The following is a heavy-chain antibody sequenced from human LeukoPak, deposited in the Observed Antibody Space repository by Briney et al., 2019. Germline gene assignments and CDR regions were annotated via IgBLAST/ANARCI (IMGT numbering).Heavy chain of an antibody. J-gene: IGHJ4*02. CDR2: ISGSGDIT. CDR1: GFTFSTYD. CDR3: AKSRIMRFGEQLDY. D-gene: IGHD3-10*01. Sequence: PGGSLRLSCAASGFTFSTYDMAWVRQAPGKGLEWVSAISGSGDITYYADFVKGRFTISRDNSKKSLYLRMNSLRAEDTAVYYCAKSRIMRFGEQLDYWGQGTLVTVSS. V-gene: IGHV3-23*01.